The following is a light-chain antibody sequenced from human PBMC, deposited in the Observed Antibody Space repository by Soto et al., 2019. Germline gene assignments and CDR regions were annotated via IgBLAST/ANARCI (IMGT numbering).Light chain of an antibody. CDR3: QSYDSSLSGQRV. Sequence: QSVLTQPPSVSGAPGQRVTISCTGSSSNIGAGYDVHWYQQLPGTAPKLLVYGNSNRPSGVPDRFSGSKSGTSASLAITGFQAEDESDYYCQSYDSSLSGQRVFGTGTKVTVL. CDR2: GNS. CDR1: SSNIGAGYD. J-gene: IGLJ1*01. V-gene: IGLV1-40*01.